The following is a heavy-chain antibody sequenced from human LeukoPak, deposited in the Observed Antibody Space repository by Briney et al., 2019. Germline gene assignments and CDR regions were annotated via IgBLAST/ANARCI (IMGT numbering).Heavy chain of an antibody. D-gene: IGHD6-13*01. Sequence: GRSLRLSCAASGFTFSSYGMHWVRQAPGKGLEWVAVIWYDGSNKYYADSVKGRFTISRDNSKNTLYLQMNSLRAEDTAVYYCARGRSSSWYDYYYYMDVWGKGTTVTVSS. V-gene: IGHV3-30*19. CDR2: IWYDGSNK. CDR1: GFTFSSYG. J-gene: IGHJ6*03. CDR3: ARGRSSSWYDYYYYMDV.